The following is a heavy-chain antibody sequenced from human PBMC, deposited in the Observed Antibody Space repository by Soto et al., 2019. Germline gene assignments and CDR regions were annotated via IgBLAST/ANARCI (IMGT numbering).Heavy chain of an antibody. CDR2: ISAYNGNT. J-gene: IGHJ6*02. CDR1: GYTFTSYG. Sequence: ASVKVSCKASGYTFTSYGISWVRQAPGQGLEWMGWISAYNGNTNYAQKLQGRVNMTTDTSTSTAYMELRSLRSDDTAVYYCARDKDNIPGYYYDSSGYDYYYYGMDVWGQGTTVTVSS. CDR3: ARDKDNIPGYYYDSSGYDYYYYGMDV. V-gene: IGHV1-18*01. D-gene: IGHD3-22*01.